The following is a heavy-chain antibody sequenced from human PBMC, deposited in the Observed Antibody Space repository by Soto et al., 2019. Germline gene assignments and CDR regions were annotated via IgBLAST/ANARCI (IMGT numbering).Heavy chain of an antibody. CDR3: AKGSAYTYGFYGMDV. J-gene: IGHJ6*02. D-gene: IGHD5-18*01. CDR1: GFTFSSYA. Sequence: EVQLLESGGGLVQPGGSLRLSCSASGFTFSSYALTWVRQAPGKGPEWVSTISTTGDTTYYADSVKGRFTISRDTSKNTLFLRMNSPRAEDTAVYYCAKGSAYTYGFYGMDVWGQGTTVTVAS. CDR2: ISTTGDTT. V-gene: IGHV3-23*01.